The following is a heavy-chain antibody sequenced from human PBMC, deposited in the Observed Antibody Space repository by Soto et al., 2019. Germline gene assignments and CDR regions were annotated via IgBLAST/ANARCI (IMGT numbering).Heavy chain of an antibody. Sequence: SETLSLTCTVSGGSVSSGSYYWSWIRQPPGKGLEWIGYIYYSGSTNYNPSLKSRVTISVDTSKNQFSLKLSSVTAADTAVYYCARAPLYYYDSSGYPDYWGQGTLVTAPQ. V-gene: IGHV4-61*01. CDR2: IYYSGST. CDR3: ARAPLYYYDSSGYPDY. J-gene: IGHJ4*02. D-gene: IGHD3-22*01. CDR1: GGSVSSGSYY.